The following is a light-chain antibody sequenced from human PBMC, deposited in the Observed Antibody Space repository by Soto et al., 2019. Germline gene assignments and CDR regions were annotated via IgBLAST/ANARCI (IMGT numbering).Light chain of an antibody. CDR2: DAS. V-gene: IGKV1-33*01. J-gene: IGKJ2*01. CDR1: QDISNY. CDR3: QQYDNLPVT. Sequence: DIQMTQSPSSLSASVGDRVTITCQASQDISNYLNWYQQKPGKAPKLLIYDASNLETGVPSRFSGRGSGTDFTFTISSRQPEDIATYYCQQYDNLPVTFGQGTKLEIK.